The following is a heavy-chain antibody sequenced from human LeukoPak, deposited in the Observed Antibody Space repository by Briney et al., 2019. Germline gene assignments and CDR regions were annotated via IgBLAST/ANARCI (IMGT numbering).Heavy chain of an antibody. V-gene: IGHV3-23*01. CDR2: ISGSGGST. D-gene: IGHD6-13*01. CDR3: ARELSECSSWYFIYYYYYGMDV. Sequence: PGGSLRLSCAASGFTFSSYAMSWVRQAPGKGLEWVSAISGSGGSTYYADSVKGRFTISRDNSKNTLYLQMNSLRAEDTAVYYCARELSECSSWYFIYYYYYGMDVWGQGTTVTVSS. J-gene: IGHJ6*02. CDR1: GFTFSSYA.